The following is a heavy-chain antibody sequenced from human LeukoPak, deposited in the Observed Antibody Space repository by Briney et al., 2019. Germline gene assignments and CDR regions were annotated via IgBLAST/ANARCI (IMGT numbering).Heavy chain of an antibody. CDR3: ARGEQSVDS. Sequence: SETLSLTCTVSGGAIRSHYWNWIRQPAGKGPEWIGRIYSSGYTNDNPFLKSRITMSVDMSKNQFSLRLNSVTAADTAVYYCARGEQSVDSWGQGMLVTVSS. CDR1: GGAIRSHY. D-gene: IGHD1/OR15-1a*01. J-gene: IGHJ4*02. CDR2: IYSSGYT. V-gene: IGHV4-4*07.